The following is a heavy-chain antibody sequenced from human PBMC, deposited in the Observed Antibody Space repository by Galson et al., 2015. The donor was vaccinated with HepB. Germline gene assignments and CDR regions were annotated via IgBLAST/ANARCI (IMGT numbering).Heavy chain of an antibody. V-gene: IGHV3-21*01. CDR1: GFTFSSYS. D-gene: IGHD3-22*01. CDR2: ISSSSSYI. Sequence: SLRLSCAASGFTFSSYSMNWVRQAPGKGLEWVSSISSSSSYIYYADSVKGRFTISRDNAKNSLYLQMNSLRAEDTAVYYCARDFGNYYDSSGYYYGGYWGQGTLVTVSS. J-gene: IGHJ4*02. CDR3: ARDFGNYYDSSGYYYGGY.